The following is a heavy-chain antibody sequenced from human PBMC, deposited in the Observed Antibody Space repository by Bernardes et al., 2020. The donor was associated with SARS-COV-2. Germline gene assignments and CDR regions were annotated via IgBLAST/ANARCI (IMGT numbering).Heavy chain of an antibody. D-gene: IGHD2-15*01. CDR2: IYPADSDT. J-gene: IGHJ4*02. CDR3: ARLRGCSGGNCYSDY. CDR1: GHRFSSYW. V-gene: IGHV5-51*01. Sequence: GESLKISCKGSGHRFSSYWIGWARQMPGQGLEWMGIIYPADSDTRYIPSFQGQVAISADKSINTAYLQWSSLKASDTAMYYCARLRGCSGGNCYSDYWGQGTLVTVTS.